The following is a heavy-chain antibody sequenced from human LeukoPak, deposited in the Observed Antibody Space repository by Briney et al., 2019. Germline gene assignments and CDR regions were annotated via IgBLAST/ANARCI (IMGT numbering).Heavy chain of an antibody. CDR3: ARENWNYTPFDY. D-gene: IGHD1-7*01. CDR1: GYSISSGYY. J-gene: IGHJ4*02. Sequence: SETLSLTCTVSGYSISSGYYWGWIRPPPGKGLEWIGSIYHSGSTYYNPSLKSRVTISIDTSKNQFSLKLSSVTAADTAVYYCARENWNYTPFDYWGQGTLVTVSS. V-gene: IGHV4-38-2*02. CDR2: IYHSGST.